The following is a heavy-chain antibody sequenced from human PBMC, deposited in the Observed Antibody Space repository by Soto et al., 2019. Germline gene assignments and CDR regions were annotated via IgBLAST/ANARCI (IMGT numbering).Heavy chain of an antibody. CDR2: IYPGDSDT. V-gene: IGHV5-51*01. J-gene: IGHJ4*02. CDR1: GYSFTSYW. D-gene: IGHD2-2*01. CDR3: AGGYCSSTSCRDLAIDY. Sequence: LGESLKISCKGSGYSFTSYWIGWVRQMPGKGLEWMGIIYPGDSDTRYSPSFQGQVTISADKSISTAYLQWSSLKASDTAMYYCAGGYCSSTSCRDLAIDYWGQGTLVTVSS.